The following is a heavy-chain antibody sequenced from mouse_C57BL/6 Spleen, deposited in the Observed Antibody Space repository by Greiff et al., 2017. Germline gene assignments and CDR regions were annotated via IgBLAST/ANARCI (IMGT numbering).Heavy chain of an antibody. D-gene: IGHD1-1*01. V-gene: IGHV1-18*01. CDR1: GYTFTDYN. CDR2: INPNNGGT. Sequence: VQLQQSGPELVKPGASVKIPCKASGYTFTDYNMDWVKQSHGKSLEWIGDINPNNGGTIYNQKFKGKATLTVDKSSSTAYMELRSLTSEDTAVYYCARPHYYGSRGYAMDYWGQGTSVTVSS. J-gene: IGHJ4*01. CDR3: ARPHYYGSRGYAMDY.